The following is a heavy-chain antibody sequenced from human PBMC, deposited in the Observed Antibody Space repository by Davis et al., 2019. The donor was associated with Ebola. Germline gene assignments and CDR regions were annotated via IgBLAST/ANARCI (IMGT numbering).Heavy chain of an antibody. V-gene: IGHV3-30*03. CDR1: GFTFSSYG. D-gene: IGHD2-21*02. CDR3: VRDPALVVTGGGWFFGL. CDR2: ISYDGSNK. J-gene: IGHJ2*01. Sequence: GESLKISCAASGFTFSSYGMHWVRQAPGKGLEWVAVISYDGSNKYYADSVKDRFTISRDNSKNTLYLQMNSLRAEDTAVYYCVRDPALVVTGGGWFFGLWGRGTLVTVSS.